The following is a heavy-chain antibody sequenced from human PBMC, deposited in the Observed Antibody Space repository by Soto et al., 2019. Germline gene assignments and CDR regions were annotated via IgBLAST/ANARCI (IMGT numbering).Heavy chain of an antibody. D-gene: IGHD3-10*01. V-gene: IGHV3-30-3*01. Sequence: QVQLVESGGGVVQPGRSLRLSCAASGFTFSSYAMHWVRQAPGKGLEWVAVISYDGSNKYYADSVTGRFTISRDTSKNPQYLQMNSLRAEDTAVYYCARERSDLWFGESDYWGQGTLFTFSS. J-gene: IGHJ4*02. CDR1: GFTFSSYA. CDR3: ARERSDLWFGESDY. CDR2: ISYDGSNK.